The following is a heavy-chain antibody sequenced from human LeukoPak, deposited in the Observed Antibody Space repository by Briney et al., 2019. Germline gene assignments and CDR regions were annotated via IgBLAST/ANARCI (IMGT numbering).Heavy chain of an antibody. CDR2: LYTGGNT. Sequence: GGSLRLSCAVSGFTVSSTYMSWVRQAPGKGLEWVSVLYTGGNTYYADSVKGRFTISRDNSKNTLYLQMNSLRAEDTAVYFCARTPAGSGNWFDPWGQGTLVTVPS. CDR3: ARTPAGSGNWFDP. D-gene: IGHD6-13*01. J-gene: IGHJ5*02. V-gene: IGHV3-66*01. CDR1: GFTVSSTY.